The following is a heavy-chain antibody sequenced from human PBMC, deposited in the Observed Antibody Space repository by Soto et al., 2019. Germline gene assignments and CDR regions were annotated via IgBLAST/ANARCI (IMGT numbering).Heavy chain of an antibody. CDR2: IYHSGST. D-gene: IGHD1-26*01. V-gene: IGHV4-4*02. J-gene: IGHJ6*02. CDR1: GSSISSSNW. Sequence: SETLSLTCAVSGSSISSSNWWSWVRQPPGKGLEWIGEIYHSGSTNYNPSLKSRVTISIDKSKNQFSLKLSSVTAADTAVYYCARVSGSYYYGMDVWGQGTTVTVSS. CDR3: ARVSGSYYYGMDV.